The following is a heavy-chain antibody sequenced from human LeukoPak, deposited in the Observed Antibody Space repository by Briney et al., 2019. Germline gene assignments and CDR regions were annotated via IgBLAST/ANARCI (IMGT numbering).Heavy chain of an antibody. D-gene: IGHD6-19*01. V-gene: IGHV3-7*01. J-gene: IGHJ4*02. CDR1: GFTFSSYW. CDR2: IKQDGSEK. Sequence: GGSLRLSCAASGFTFSSYWMSWARQAPGKGLEWVANIKQDGSEKYYVDSVKGRFTISRDNAKISLYLQMNSLRAEDTAVYYCARWNPGYSSDWRIDFWGQGTLVTVSS. CDR3: ARWNPGYSSDWRIDF.